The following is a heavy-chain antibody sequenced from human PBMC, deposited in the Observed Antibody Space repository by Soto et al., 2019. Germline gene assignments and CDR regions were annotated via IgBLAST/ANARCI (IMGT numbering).Heavy chain of an antibody. V-gene: IGHV3-30-3*01. CDR1: GFTFSSYA. D-gene: IGHD2-21*01. CDR3: ATIFIRRFDY. J-gene: IGHJ4*02. Sequence: GGSLRLSCAASGFTFSSYAIHWVRQAPGKGLEWVAVISYDGSNKYYADSVKGRFTISRDNSKNTLYLQMNSLGAEDTAVYYCATIFIRRFDYWGQGTLVTVSS. CDR2: ISYDGSNK.